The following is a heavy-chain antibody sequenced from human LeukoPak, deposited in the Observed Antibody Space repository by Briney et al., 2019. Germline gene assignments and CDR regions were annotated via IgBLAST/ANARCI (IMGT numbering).Heavy chain of an antibody. J-gene: IGHJ4*02. Sequence: HPSETLSLTCAVYGGSFSGYYWSWVRQAPGKGLEWVSYISSSSSTIYYADSVKGRFTISRDNAKNSLYLQMNSLRAEDTAVYYCAREWDMTTEAYWGQGTLVTVSS. CDR2: ISSSSSTI. V-gene: IGHV3-48*01. CDR1: GGSFSGYY. CDR3: AREWDMTTEAY. D-gene: IGHD4-17*01.